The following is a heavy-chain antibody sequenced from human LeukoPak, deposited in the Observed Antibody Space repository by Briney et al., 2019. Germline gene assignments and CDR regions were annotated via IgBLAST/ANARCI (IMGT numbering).Heavy chain of an antibody. CDR1: GGSISNYY. CDR2: IYYSGNT. Sequence: SETLSLTCTVSGGSISNYYWSWIRQPPGKGLEYIGYIYYSGNTNYNPSLRSRVTISVDTSKNQFSLKLSSVTAADTAVYYCARGQFYHDSSGLGVWGQGTLVTVSS. CDR3: ARGQFYHDSSGLGV. J-gene: IGHJ4*02. V-gene: IGHV4-59*01. D-gene: IGHD3-22*01.